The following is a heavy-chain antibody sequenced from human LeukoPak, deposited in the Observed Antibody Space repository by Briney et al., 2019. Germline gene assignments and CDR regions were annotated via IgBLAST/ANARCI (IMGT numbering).Heavy chain of an antibody. CDR2: IYYSGST. D-gene: IGHD1-26*01. CDR1: GDSISSYY. J-gene: IGHJ5*02. Sequence: SETLSLTCTVSGDSISSYYWSWIRQPTGKGLECIGYIYYSGSTNYNPSLKGRATISVDTSKNQFSLKLSSVTAADTAVYYCARVREGVGAAENNWFDPWGQGTLVTVSS. V-gene: IGHV4-59*01. CDR3: ARVREGVGAAENNWFDP.